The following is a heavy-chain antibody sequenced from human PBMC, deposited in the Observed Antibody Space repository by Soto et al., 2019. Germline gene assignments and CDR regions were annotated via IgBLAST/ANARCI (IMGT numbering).Heavy chain of an antibody. J-gene: IGHJ6*03. V-gene: IGHV1-18*01. CDR2: ISAYDGNT. D-gene: IGHD1-1*01. CDR1: GYTFSNFG. Sequence: ASVKVSCKASGYTFSNFGISWVRQAPGQGLERMGWISAYDGNTNYAQRLQGRVTMTTDTSTSTVYMELRSLISDDTAVYYCARAGWKYYMDVWGKGTTVTVSS. CDR3: ARAGWKYYMDV.